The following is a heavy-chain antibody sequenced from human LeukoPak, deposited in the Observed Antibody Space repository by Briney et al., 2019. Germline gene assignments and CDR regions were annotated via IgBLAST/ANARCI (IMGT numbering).Heavy chain of an antibody. CDR1: GFTFSTYE. J-gene: IGHJ4*02. Sequence: PGGSLRLSCEASGFTFSTYEMDWVRQAPGKGLEWVSYISSSGSTLYYADSVKGRFTISRDNAKNSLYLQMNSLKDEDTAVYYCAREGGFDYWGQGTLVTVSS. V-gene: IGHV3-48*03. CDR3: AREGGFDY. D-gene: IGHD1-26*01. CDR2: ISSSGSTL.